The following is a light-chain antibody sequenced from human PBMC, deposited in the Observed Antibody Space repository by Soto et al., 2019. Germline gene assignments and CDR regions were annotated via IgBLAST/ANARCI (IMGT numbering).Light chain of an antibody. CDR1: SSDVGGYNY. CDR3: CSYGGSSTLI. V-gene: IGLV2-11*01. CDR2: DVA. Sequence: QSVLTQPRSVSGSPGQSVTVSCTGTSSDVGGYNYVSWYQQHPGKAPKLLISDVANRASGVPDRFSGSKSGNTASLTISGLQPDDEAEYFCCSYGGSSTLIFGGGTKLTVL. J-gene: IGLJ2*01.